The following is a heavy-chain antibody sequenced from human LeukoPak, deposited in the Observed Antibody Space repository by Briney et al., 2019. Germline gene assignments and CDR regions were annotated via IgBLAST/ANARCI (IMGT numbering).Heavy chain of an antibody. V-gene: IGHV3-23*01. CDR1: GFTFSSYA. J-gene: IGHJ3*02. Sequence: GGSLRLSCAASGFTFSSYAMSWVRQAPGKGLEWVSAISGSGGSTYYADSVKGRFTISRDNAKNSLYLQMNSLRAEDTAVYYCARDKSSKPDAFDIWGQGTMVTVSS. D-gene: IGHD6-6*01. CDR3: ARDKSSKPDAFDI. CDR2: ISGSGGST.